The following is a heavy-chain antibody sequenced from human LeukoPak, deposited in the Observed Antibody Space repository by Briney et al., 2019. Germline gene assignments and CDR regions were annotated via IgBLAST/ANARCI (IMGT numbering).Heavy chain of an antibody. D-gene: IGHD2-2*01. V-gene: IGHV4-30-4*01. CDR3: ARHLGYCGITSCFYGMDV. CDR1: GGSISGGDYY. J-gene: IGHJ6*02. CDR2: IFYSGDT. Sequence: PSQTLSLTCTVSGGSISGGDYYWNWIRQPPGKGLEWIGYIFYSGDTYYNPSLKSRLTISLDTSKNQFSLRLRSVTAADTAVYYCARHLGYCGITSCFYGMDVWGQGTTVTVSS.